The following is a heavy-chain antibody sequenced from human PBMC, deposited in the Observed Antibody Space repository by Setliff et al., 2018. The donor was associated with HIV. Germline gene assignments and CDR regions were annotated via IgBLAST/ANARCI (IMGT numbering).Heavy chain of an antibody. V-gene: IGHV4-59*08. CDR3: ARHSPSDY. CDR1: GDSNSTDY. Sequence: PSETLSLTCTVSGDSNSTDYWTWIRQPPGKGREWIGYIYNSASTSYNPSLKSRVTISVDTSKNQFSLKLSSVTAADTAVYYCARHSPSDYWGQGTLVTVSS. J-gene: IGHJ4*02. CDR2: IYNSAST.